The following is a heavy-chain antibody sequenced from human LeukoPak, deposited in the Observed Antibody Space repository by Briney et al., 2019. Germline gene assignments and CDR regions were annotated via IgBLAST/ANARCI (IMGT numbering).Heavy chain of an antibody. CDR1: GGSISSYY. D-gene: IGHD6-19*01. Sequence: SETLSLTCTVSGGSISSYYWSWIRQPPGKGLEWIGYIYYSGSTNYNPSLKSRVTISVDTSKNQFSLKLSSVTAADTAVYYCARSPGIGVAGTPNYYYYYGMDVWGQGTTVTVSS. J-gene: IGHJ6*02. V-gene: IGHV4-59*01. CDR3: ARSPGIGVAGTPNYYYYYGMDV. CDR2: IYYSGST.